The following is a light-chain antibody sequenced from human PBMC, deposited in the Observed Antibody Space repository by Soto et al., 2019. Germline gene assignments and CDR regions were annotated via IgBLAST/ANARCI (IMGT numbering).Light chain of an antibody. Sequence: HSVLTQPPSVSGTPGQRVTISCTGSSSNIGAGYDVHWYQLLPGTPPKLLIYGNNNRPSGVPDRFSVSTSGTSASLAITGLQAEDEADYYCQSSDTSLSAAVFGGGTKLTVL. V-gene: IGLV1-40*01. J-gene: IGLJ2*01. CDR1: SSNIGAGYD. CDR3: QSSDTSLSAAV. CDR2: GNN.